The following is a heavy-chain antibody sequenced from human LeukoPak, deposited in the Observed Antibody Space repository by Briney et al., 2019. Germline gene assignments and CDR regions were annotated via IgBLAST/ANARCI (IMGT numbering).Heavy chain of an antibody. V-gene: IGHV1-18*01. CDR3: ARGYSGSDFDY. J-gene: IGHJ4*02. CDR1: GYTFTSYG. Sequence: ASVKVSCKASGYTFTSYGISWVRQAPGQGLEWMGWISAYNGNTNYAQKFQGRVTMTRNTSISTAYMELSSLRSEDTAVYYCARGYSGSDFDYWGQGTLVTVSS. D-gene: IGHD1-26*01. CDR2: ISAYNGNT.